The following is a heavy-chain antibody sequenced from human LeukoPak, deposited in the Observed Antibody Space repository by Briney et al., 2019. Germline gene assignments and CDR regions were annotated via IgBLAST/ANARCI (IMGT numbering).Heavy chain of an antibody. Sequence: GASVKVSCKASGYTFTSYAMHWVRQAPGQRLEWMGWINAGNGNTKYSQKFQGRVTITRDTSASTAYMELSSLRSEDTAVYYCARGYYYGSGSYYPPAVWFDYWGQGTLVTVSS. CDR2: INAGNGNT. V-gene: IGHV1-3*01. J-gene: IGHJ4*02. D-gene: IGHD3-10*01. CDR1: GYTFTSYA. CDR3: ARGYYYGSGSYYPPAVWFDY.